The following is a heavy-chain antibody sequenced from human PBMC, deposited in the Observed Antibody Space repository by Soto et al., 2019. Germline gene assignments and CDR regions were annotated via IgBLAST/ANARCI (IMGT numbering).Heavy chain of an antibody. Sequence: QVQLVQSGAEVKKPGSSVKVSCKASGGTFSSYTISWVRQAPGQGLEWMGRIIPILGIANYAQKFQGRVTITADKSTSPAYMELSSLRSEDTAVYYCARDFARRDGYNLGWYFDLWGRGTLVTVSS. V-gene: IGHV1-69*08. J-gene: IGHJ2*01. CDR3: ARDFARRDGYNLGWYFDL. CDR1: GGTFSSYT. CDR2: IIPILGIA. D-gene: IGHD5-12*01.